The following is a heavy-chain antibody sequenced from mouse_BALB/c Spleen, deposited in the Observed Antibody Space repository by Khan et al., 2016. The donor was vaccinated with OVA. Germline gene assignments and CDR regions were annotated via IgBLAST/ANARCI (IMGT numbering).Heavy chain of an antibody. CDR3: TRSYRGDFDY. V-gene: IGHV1-20*02. D-gene: IGHD1-1*01. Sequence: VQLQQSGPELVRPGASVKISCKASGYSFTGYFMNWVMQSHGKSLEWIGRINPHIGETFYNQRFKDKATLTVDESSSTAHMELRSLASEDSAVYYCTRSYRGDFDYWGQGTTLTVSS. CDR2: INPHIGET. J-gene: IGHJ2*01. CDR1: GYSFTGYF.